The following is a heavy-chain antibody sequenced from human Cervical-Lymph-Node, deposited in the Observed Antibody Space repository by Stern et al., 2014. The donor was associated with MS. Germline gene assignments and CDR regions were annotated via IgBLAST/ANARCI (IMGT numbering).Heavy chain of an antibody. CDR2: ISSSSSYI. D-gene: IGHD6-13*01. V-gene: IGHV3-21*01. J-gene: IGHJ4*02. Sequence: EVQLVESGGGLVKPGGSLRLSCAASGFTFSRYSMNWVRQAPGKGLEWVSSISSSSSYIYYADSVKGRFTISRDNAKNSLYLQMNSLRAEDTAVYYCARDSSSWYAIDYWGQGTLVTVSS. CDR3: ARDSSSWYAIDY. CDR1: GFTFSRYS.